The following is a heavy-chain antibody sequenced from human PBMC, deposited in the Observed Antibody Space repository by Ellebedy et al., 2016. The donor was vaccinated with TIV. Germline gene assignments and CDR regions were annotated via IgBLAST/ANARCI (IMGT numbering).Heavy chain of an antibody. J-gene: IGHJ6*02. Sequence: GESLKISCAASGFTFSSYSMNWVRQAPGKGLEWVSSISSSSSYIYYADSVKGRFTISRDNAKNSLYLQMNSLRAEDTAVYYCAREGAAAGIRKYYYYYGMDVWGQGTTVTVSS. CDR3: AREGAAAGIRKYYYYYGMDV. CDR1: GFTFSSYS. D-gene: IGHD6-13*01. CDR2: ISSSSSYI. V-gene: IGHV3-21*01.